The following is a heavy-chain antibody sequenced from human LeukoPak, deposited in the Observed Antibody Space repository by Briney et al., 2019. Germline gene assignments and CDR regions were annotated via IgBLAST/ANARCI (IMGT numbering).Heavy chain of an antibody. J-gene: IGHJ4*02. D-gene: IGHD3-22*01. CDR3: AKNRGYYLPFEY. CDR2: ISGSGGGT. V-gene: IGHV3-23*01. CDR1: GFTFTSYA. Sequence: GGSLRLSCAASGFTFTSYALSWVRQAPGKGLEWVSAISGSGGGTYYADSVKGRFTISRDNSKNTLYLQMNSLRAEDTAVYYCAKNRGYYLPFEYWGQGTLVTVSS.